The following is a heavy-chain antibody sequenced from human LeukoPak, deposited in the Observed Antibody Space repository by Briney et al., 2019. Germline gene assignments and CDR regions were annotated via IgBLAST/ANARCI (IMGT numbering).Heavy chain of an antibody. CDR3: AKARSYYDFWSGYSLMYYFDY. D-gene: IGHD3-3*01. J-gene: IGHJ4*02. CDR2: ISGSGGST. V-gene: IGHV3-23*01. CDR1: GFTFSSYA. Sequence: QPGGSLRLSCAASGFTFSSYAMSWVRQAPGKGLEWVSAISGSGGSTYYADSVNGRFTISRDNCKNKLYLQMNSLRDEDTDVYYCAKARSYYDFWSGYSLMYYFDYWGQGTLVTVSS.